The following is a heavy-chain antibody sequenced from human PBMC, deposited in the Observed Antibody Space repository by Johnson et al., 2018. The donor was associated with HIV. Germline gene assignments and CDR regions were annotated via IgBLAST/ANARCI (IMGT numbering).Heavy chain of an antibody. CDR1: GFSFSAYA. V-gene: IGHV3-48*04. CDR2: IISGGSSI. D-gene: IGHD1-7*01. J-gene: IGHJ3*02. CDR3: ARARYNWNYGTFDI. Sequence: VQLVESGGGLVQPGGSLRLSCAASGFSFSAYAMSWVRQAPGKGLEWVSYIISGGSSIYYADSVKGRFTISRDNAKNSLYLQMNSLRAEDTAVYYCARARYNWNYGTFDIWGQGTMVTVSS.